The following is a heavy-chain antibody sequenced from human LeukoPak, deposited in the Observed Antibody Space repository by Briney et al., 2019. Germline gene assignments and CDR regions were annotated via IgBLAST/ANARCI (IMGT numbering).Heavy chain of an antibody. V-gene: IGHV4-59*08. J-gene: IGHJ3*02. CDR3: ARSVGNNDVFDI. D-gene: IGHD1-26*01. Sequence: PSETLSLTCTVSGGSISSYYWSWIRQPPGKGLEWIGYIYYSGSTNYNPSLKSRVTISVDTSKNQFSLKLSSVTAADTAVYYCARSVGNNDVFDIWGQGTMVTVSS. CDR1: GGSISSYY. CDR2: IYYSGST.